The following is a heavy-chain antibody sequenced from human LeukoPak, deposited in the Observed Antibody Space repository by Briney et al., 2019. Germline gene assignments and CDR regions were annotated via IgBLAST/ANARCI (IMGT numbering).Heavy chain of an antibody. CDR2: TSVNNGDT. D-gene: IGHD3-9*01. J-gene: IGHJ4*02. Sequence: ASVKVSCKASGYTFPSYGISWVRQAPGQGLEWMAWTSVNNGDTKYGQKFQGRVTVTTDTSTSTVYLELRSLRPDDTAVYYCVRDQYLNVMTGFDEWGQGTLVTVSS. CDR1: GYTFPSYG. CDR3: VRDQYLNVMTGFDE. V-gene: IGHV1-18*01.